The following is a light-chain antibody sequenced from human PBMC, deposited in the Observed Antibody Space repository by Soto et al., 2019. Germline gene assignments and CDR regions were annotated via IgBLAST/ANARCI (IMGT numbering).Light chain of an antibody. CDR1: SSDVVSYNL. Sequence: QSALTQPASVSGSPGQSITISCTGTSSDVVSYNLVSWYQQHPGKAPKLIISEVSKRPSGISDRFSGSKSGSTASLTISGLQAEDEADYYCCSYAGTSTHTVFGGGTQLTVL. CDR2: EVS. CDR3: CSYAGTSTHTV. J-gene: IGLJ7*01. V-gene: IGLV2-23*02.